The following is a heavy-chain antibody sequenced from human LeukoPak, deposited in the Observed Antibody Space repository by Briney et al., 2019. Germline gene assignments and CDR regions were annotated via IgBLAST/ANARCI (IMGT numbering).Heavy chain of an antibody. Sequence: GRSLRLSCAASGFTSSSYGMHWVRQAPGKGLEWVAVISYDGSNKYYADSVKGRFTISRDNSKNTLYLQMNSPRAEDTAVYYCAKRGYDYFTNWFDPWGQGTLVTVSS. CDR3: AKRGYDYFTNWFDP. D-gene: IGHD5-12*01. CDR1: GFTSSSYG. V-gene: IGHV3-30*18. J-gene: IGHJ5*02. CDR2: ISYDGSNK.